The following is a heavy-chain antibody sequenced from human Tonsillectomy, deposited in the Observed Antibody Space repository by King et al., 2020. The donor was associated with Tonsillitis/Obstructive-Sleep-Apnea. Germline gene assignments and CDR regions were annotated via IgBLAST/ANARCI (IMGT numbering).Heavy chain of an antibody. CDR1: GFTFSSYA. D-gene: IGHD3-16*02. J-gene: IGHJ4*02. CDR3: ASTPPKGSNRYYFDY. CDR2: ISGSGGST. Sequence: QLVQSGGGLVQPGGSLRLSCAVSGFTFSSYAMSWVRQAPGKGLEWVSSISGSGGSTYYADPVKGRFTISRANSKNTLYLQMNSLRAEDTAVYYCASTPPKGSNRYYFDYWGQGTLVTVSS. V-gene: IGHV3-23*04.